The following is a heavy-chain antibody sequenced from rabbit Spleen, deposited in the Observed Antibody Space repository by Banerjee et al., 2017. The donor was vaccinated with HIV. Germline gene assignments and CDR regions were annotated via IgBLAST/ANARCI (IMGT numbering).Heavy chain of an antibody. V-gene: IGHV1S40*01. CDR2: IYTGNGHI. CDR3: ARDAGTYDYIDGYFNL. D-gene: IGHD4-2*01. CDR1: GFSFDSGYD. J-gene: IGHJ4*01. Sequence: QSLEESGGGLVKPGASLTLTCKASGFSFDSGYDMCWVRQAPGKGLEWIGCIYTGNGHIHDASWAKGRFTISITSSTTVTLQMTGLTVADTATYFCARDAGTYDYIDGYFNLWGPGTLVTVS.